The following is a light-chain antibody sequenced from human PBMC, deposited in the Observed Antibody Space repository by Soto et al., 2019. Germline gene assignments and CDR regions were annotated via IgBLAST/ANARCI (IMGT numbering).Light chain of an antibody. J-gene: IGLJ1*01. V-gene: IGLV2-18*02. Sequence: QSALTQPPSASGSPGQSVTISCTGTSSDVGGYNPVSWYQQAPGTAPKLMIYEVSKRPSGVPDRFSGSKSGNTASLTISGLQAEDEADYYCSSYTSNSTYVFGPGTKVTVL. CDR2: EVS. CDR3: SSYTSNSTYV. CDR1: SSDVGGYNP.